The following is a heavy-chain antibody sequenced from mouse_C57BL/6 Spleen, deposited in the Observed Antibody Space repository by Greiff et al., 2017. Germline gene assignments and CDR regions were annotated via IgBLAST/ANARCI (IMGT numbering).Heavy chain of an antibody. D-gene: IGHD4-1*02. V-gene: IGHV1-75*01. CDR1: GYTFTDYY. CDR2: IFPGSGST. CDR3: GSPPTGTGDY. J-gene: IGHJ2*01. Sequence: VQLQQSGPELVKPGASVKISCKASGYTFTDYYINWVKQRPGQGLEWIGWIFPGSGSTYYNEKFKGKATLTVDQSSSTAYMLLSSLTAEDSAVYFCGSPPTGTGDYWGQGTTLTVSS.